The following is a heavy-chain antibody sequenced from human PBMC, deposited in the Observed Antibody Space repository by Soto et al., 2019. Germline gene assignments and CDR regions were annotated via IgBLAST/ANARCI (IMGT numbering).Heavy chain of an antibody. J-gene: IGHJ5*02. D-gene: IGHD4-17*01. V-gene: IGHV1-24*01. CDR1: GYTLNEVA. CDR3: TTYHGDYNFDH. CDR2: FDPDEAET. Sequence: VQLVQSGAEVKKPGASVKVSCKVSGYTLNEVAMHWVRQAPGKGLEWLGGFDPDEAETIYAQHFQGRVTMTEDTSTDTVYMELSSLRSEDTALYFCTTYHGDYNFDHWGQETLVTVSS.